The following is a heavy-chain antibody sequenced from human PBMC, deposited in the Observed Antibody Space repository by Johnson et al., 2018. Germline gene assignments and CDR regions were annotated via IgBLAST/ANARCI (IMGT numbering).Heavy chain of an antibody. J-gene: IGHJ6*02. D-gene: IGHD6-19*01. V-gene: IGHV1-69*11. CDR1: GGTFSSYT. CDR3: AGVSSGWPGYYGMDV. Sequence: VQLVESGAEVKKPGSSVKVSCKASGGTFSSYTISWVRQAPGQGLEWMGRIIPILGTANYAQKFQGRVTITADESTSTASMELSSRSAEDTAVYYCAGVSSGWPGYYGMDVWGQGTTVTVSS. CDR2: IIPILGTA.